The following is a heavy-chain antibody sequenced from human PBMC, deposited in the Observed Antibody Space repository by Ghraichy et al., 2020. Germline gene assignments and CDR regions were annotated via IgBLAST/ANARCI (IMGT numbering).Heavy chain of an antibody. D-gene: IGHD6-19*01. CDR1: GGSFSGYY. CDR3: ARKGLSGWYFSSLGYYGMDV. J-gene: IGHJ6*02. Sequence: SETLSLTCAVYGGSFSGYYWSWIRQPPGKGLEWIGEINHSGSTNYNPSLKSRVTISVDTSKNQFSLKLSSVTAADTAVYYCARKGLSGWYFSSLGYYGMDVWGQGTTVTVSS. CDR2: INHSGST. V-gene: IGHV4-34*01.